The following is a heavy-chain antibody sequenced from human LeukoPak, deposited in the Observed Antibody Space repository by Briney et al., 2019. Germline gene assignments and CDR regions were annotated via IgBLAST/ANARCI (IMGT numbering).Heavy chain of an antibody. Sequence: SETLSLTCTVSGGPISSYYWSWIRQPPGKGLEWIGYIYYSGCTNYNPSLKSRLTISVHTSKHQFSLKLRSVTAADPAVYYCASVQNDSSGYYHAEYFQHWGQATLVTVSS. CDR1: GGPISSYY. J-gene: IGHJ1*01. CDR2: IYYSGCT. CDR3: ASVQNDSSGYYHAEYFQH. D-gene: IGHD3-22*01. V-gene: IGHV4-59*01.